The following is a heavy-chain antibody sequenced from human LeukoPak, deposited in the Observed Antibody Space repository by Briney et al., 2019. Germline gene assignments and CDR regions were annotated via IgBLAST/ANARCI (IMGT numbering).Heavy chain of an antibody. CDR3: AKGDSSGWYGGDAFDI. CDR1: GFTFDDYA. D-gene: IGHD6-19*01. CDR2: ISWNSGSI. J-gene: IGHJ3*02. Sequence: GGSLRLSCAASGFTFDDYAMHWVRQAPGKGLEWVSGISWNSGSIGYADSVKGRFTISRDNAKNSLYRQMNSLRAEDMALYYCAKGDSSGWYGGDAFDIWGQGTMVTVSS. V-gene: IGHV3-9*03.